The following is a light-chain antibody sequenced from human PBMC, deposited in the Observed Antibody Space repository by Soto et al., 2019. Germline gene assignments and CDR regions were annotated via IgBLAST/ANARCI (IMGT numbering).Light chain of an antibody. J-gene: IGLJ1*01. CDR1: SSNIGSNY. CDR2: RNN. CDR3: AACDDSLSGRYV. V-gene: IGLV1-47*01. Sequence: QSVLTQTPSASGTPGQRVTISCSGSSSNIGSNYVYWYQQLPGTAPKLLIHRNNQRPSGVPDRFSGSKSGTSASLAISGLRSEDEAEYYCAACDDSLSGRYVFGTGTKLTVL.